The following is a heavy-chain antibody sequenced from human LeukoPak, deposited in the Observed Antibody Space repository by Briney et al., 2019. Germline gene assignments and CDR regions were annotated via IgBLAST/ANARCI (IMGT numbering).Heavy chain of an antibody. CDR3: ARDTKRDGYNGPCDY. Sequence: GASVKVSCKASGGTFSSYAISWVRQAPGQGLEWMGRIIPIFGTANYAQKFQGRVTITADKSTSTAYMELSSLRSEDTAVYYCARDTKRDGYNGPCDYWGQGTLVTVSS. D-gene: IGHD5-24*01. CDR1: GGTFSSYA. J-gene: IGHJ4*02. CDR2: IIPIFGTA. V-gene: IGHV1-69*06.